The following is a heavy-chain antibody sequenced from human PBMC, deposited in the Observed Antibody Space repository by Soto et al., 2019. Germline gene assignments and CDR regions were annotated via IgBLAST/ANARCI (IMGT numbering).Heavy chain of an antibody. CDR3: ARTYYYDSRGSFDY. CDR1: GFSLTTSGMR. V-gene: IGHV2-70*04. D-gene: IGHD3-22*01. J-gene: IGHJ4*02. CDR2: IDWDDDK. Sequence: SGPTLVNPTQTLTLTCTFSGFSLTTSGMRVSWIRQPPGKALEWLARIDWDDDKFYSTSLKTRLTISKDTSKNQVVLTMTNMDSVDTGTYYCARTYYYDSRGSFDYWGQGTLVTVSS.